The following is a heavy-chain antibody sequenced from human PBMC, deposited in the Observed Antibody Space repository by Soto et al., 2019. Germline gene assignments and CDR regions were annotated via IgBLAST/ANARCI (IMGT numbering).Heavy chain of an antibody. J-gene: IGHJ4*02. CDR1: EFTFKSYG. D-gene: IGHD2-2*01. V-gene: IGHV3-30*18. CDR2: ISFDGNRK. Sequence: GGSLRLSCAASEFTFKSYGMHWVRQAPGKGLAWVAVISFDGNRKHYADSVRGPFTISRDNSKNTLYLQMNSLRTDDTAIYYCAKDSYRGDVVLTPAPYGNDYWGRGTLVTVSS. CDR3: AKDSYRGDVVLTPAPYGNDY.